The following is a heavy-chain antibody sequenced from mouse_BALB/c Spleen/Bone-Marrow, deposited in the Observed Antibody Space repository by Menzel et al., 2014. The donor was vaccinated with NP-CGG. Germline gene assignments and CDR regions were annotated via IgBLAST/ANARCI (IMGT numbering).Heavy chain of an antibody. CDR2: IYPEDGDT. V-gene: IGHV1-80*01. CDR3: ASVYDYGRGYAMDY. D-gene: IGHD2-4*01. Sequence: VQLQQSGAEVMRPGSSVNISCKASGYAFSNYGMNWVKQRPGQGLEWIGQIYPEDGDTNYNGKFKGRVTLTADKSSSTAYMQLSSLTSEDSAVYFCASVYDYGRGYAMDYWGQGTSVTVSS. J-gene: IGHJ4*01. CDR1: GYAFSNYG.